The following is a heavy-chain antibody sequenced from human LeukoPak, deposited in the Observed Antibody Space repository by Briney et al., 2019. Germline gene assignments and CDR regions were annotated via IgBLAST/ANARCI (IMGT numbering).Heavy chain of an antibody. CDR1: GFTFSSYA. J-gene: IGHJ4*02. CDR3: ARDHSRNDLEY. CDR2: ISSNGGST. D-gene: IGHD1-1*01. Sequence: GGSLRLSCSASGFTFSSYAMHWVRQAPGKGLEYVSAISSNGGSTYYADSVKGRFTISRDNSKNTLYLQMSSLRAEDTAVYYCARDHSRNDLEYWGQGALVTVSS. V-gene: IGHV3-64D*06.